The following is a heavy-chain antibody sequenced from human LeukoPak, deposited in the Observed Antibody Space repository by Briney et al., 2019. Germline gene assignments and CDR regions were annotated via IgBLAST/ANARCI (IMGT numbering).Heavy chain of an antibody. J-gene: IGHJ4*02. V-gene: IGHV3-23*01. CDR2: ISDSGGST. D-gene: IGHD3-3*01. CDR3: AKDSYDFWSGYMWFFDY. CDR1: GFTFSSYA. Sequence: GGSLRLSCAASGFTFSSYAMSWVRQAPGKGLEWVSAISDSGGSTYYADSVKGRFTISRDNSKNTLYLQMNSLRAEDTAVYYCAKDSYDFWSGYMWFFDYWGQGTLVTVSS.